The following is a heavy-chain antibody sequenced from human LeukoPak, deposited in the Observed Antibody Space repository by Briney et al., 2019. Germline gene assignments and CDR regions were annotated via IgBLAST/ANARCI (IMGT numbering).Heavy chain of an antibody. CDR3: ARVLTGGVWGSYRYTGDAFDI. D-gene: IGHD3-16*02. J-gene: IGHJ3*02. CDR2: IYYSGST. Sequence: TSETLSLTCTVSGGSISSSSYYWGWIRQPPGKGLEWIGSIYYSGSTYYNPSLKGRVTISVDTSKKQFSLKLSSVTAADTAVYYCARVLTGGVWGSYRYTGDAFDIWGQGTMVTVSS. CDR1: GGSISSSSYY. V-gene: IGHV4-39*01.